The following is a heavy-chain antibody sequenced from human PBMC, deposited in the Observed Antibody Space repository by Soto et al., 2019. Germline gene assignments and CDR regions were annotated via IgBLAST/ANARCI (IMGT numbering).Heavy chain of an antibody. CDR2: MNPNSGNT. D-gene: IGHD5-18*01. J-gene: IGHJ6*02. CDR1: GYTFTSYD. V-gene: IGHV1-8*01. Sequence: ASVKVSCKASGYTFTSYDINWVRQATGQGLEWMGWMNPNSGNTGYAQKFQGRVTMTRNTSISTAYMELSSLRSEDTAVYYCATDWRWNRRYSYGSYYYYGMDVWGQGTTVTVSS. CDR3: ATDWRWNRRYSYGSYYYYGMDV.